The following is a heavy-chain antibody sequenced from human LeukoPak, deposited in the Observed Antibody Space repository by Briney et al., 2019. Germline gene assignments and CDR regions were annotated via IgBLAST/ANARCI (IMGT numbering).Heavy chain of an antibody. CDR2: ISGSDGST. CDR1: GFTFSTYA. J-gene: IGHJ4*02. Sequence: GGSLRLSCAASGFTFSTYALTWVRQAPGKGLEWVSVISGSDGSTNYADSVKGRFTISRDNSKNTLYLQMNSLRAEDTAVYYCARVSGYSGYVDYWGEGTLVTVSS. V-gene: IGHV3-23*01. D-gene: IGHD5-12*01. CDR3: ARVSGYSGYVDY.